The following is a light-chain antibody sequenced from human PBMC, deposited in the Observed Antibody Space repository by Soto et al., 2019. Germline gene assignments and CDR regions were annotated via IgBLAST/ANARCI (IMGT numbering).Light chain of an antibody. CDR3: SSYASSNNFV. CDR2: EVS. Sequence: QSVLTQPPSASGSPGQSVTISCTGTNSDVGGYNFVSWYQQHPGKAPKLMIYEVSKRPSGVPDRFSGSKSGNTASLTVSGLQAEDEADYYCSSYASSNNFVFGTGTKATVL. CDR1: NSDVGGYNF. J-gene: IGLJ1*01. V-gene: IGLV2-8*01.